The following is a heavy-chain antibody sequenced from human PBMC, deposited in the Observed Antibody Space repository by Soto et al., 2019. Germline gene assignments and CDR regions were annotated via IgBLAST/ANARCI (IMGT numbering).Heavy chain of an antibody. CDR2: IRRSGDYT. D-gene: IGHD1-1*01. Sequence: PGVSLRLSCIASGFSFSTYSMNWVRQAPGKGLEWVSSIRRSGDYTYYADSLKGRFTISRDNAKNSLPLQMISLRAEDTAVYYCARSTSLGGMDVWGQGTTVTVSS. J-gene: IGHJ6*02. CDR1: GFSFSTYS. CDR3: ARSTSLGGMDV. V-gene: IGHV3-21*01.